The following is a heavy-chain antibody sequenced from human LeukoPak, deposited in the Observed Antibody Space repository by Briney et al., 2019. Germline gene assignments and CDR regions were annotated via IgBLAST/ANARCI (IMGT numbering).Heavy chain of an antibody. CDR3: ARVGYDSSGYYYYGMDV. J-gene: IGHJ6*02. D-gene: IGHD3-22*01. V-gene: IGHV6-1*01. CDR2: TYYRSKWYN. Sequence: SQTLSLTCAISGDSVSSNSAAWNWIRQSPSRGLEWLGRTYYRSKWYNDYAVSVKSRITINPDTSKNQFSLQLNSVTPEDTAVYYCARVGYDSSGYYYYGMDVWGQGTTVTVSS. CDR1: GDSVSSNSAA.